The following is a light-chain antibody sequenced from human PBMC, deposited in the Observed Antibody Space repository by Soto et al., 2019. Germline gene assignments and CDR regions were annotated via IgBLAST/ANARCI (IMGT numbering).Light chain of an antibody. V-gene: IGLV1-40*01. J-gene: IGLJ3*02. Sequence: QSALTQPPSVSGAPGQRVTLSCTGNSSNLGAGYDVHWYQQLPGAAPKLVIFGNRTRPSGVPERFSGSKSGTSASLAITGLQAEDEADYYCQAYDYSLTASVFGGGTKLTVL. CDR2: GNR. CDR1: SSNLGAGYD. CDR3: QAYDYSLTASV.